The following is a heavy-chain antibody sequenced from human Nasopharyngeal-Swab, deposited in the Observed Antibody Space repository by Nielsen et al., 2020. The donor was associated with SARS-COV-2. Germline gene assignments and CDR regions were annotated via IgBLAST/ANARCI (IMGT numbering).Heavy chain of an antibody. J-gene: IGHJ3*02. V-gene: IGHV3-74*01. Sequence: GESLKISCTASRFTFSRYWIHWVRQVPGKGLVWVSRINGDGTRINYADSVKGRFTISRDNAKTTVFLQMNSLRAEDTALYYCAKVAGWFRPDDAFDIWGQGTMVTVSS. CDR3: AKVAGWFRPDDAFDI. CDR2: INGDGTRI. CDR1: RFTFSRYW. D-gene: IGHD2-15*01.